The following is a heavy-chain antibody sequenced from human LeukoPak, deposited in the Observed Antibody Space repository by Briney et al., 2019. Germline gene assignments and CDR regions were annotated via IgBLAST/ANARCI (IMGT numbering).Heavy chain of an antibody. CDR2: VNHSGST. J-gene: IGHJ6*02. Sequence: PSETLSLTCAVNGGSFSVHYWTWIRQSPGKGLEWIGEVNHSGSTNYNPSLKSRVTISVDTSKNQFSLKLISVTAAEAAVYYCARKSGRSGGPNQIYYYYGLDVWGQGTTVIVSS. CDR3: ARKSGRSGGPNQIYYYYGLDV. D-gene: IGHD6-19*01. CDR1: GGSFSVHY. V-gene: IGHV4-34*01.